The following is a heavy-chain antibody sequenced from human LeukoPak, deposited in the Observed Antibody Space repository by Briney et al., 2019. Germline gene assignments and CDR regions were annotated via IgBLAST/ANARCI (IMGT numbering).Heavy chain of an antibody. CDR2: INPSGGST. V-gene: IGHV1-46*01. CDR1: GYTFTSYY. J-gene: IGHJ4*02. D-gene: IGHD3-10*01. CDR3: ARVIKSAYYYGSGSDGYDY. Sequence: ASVKVSCKASGYTFTSYYMHWVRQAPGQGLEWMGIINPSGGSTSHAQKFQGRVTMTRDTSTSTVYMELSSPRSEDTAVYYCARVIKSAYYYGSGSDGYDYWGQGTLVTVSS.